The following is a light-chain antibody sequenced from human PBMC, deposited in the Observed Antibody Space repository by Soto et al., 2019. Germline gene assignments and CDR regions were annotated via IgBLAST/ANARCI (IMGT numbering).Light chain of an antibody. V-gene: IGLV2-14*03. CDR2: DVS. Sequence: QSALTQPASVSGSPGQSITISCTGTSSDVGGYNYVSWYQHHPGKAPKLIIYDVSNRPSGVSNRFSGSKSGNTASLTISGLQAEDEADYHCSSYTTSGTFGVFGGWTKLTVL. J-gene: IGLJ3*02. CDR3: SSYTTSGTFGV. CDR1: SSDVGGYNY.